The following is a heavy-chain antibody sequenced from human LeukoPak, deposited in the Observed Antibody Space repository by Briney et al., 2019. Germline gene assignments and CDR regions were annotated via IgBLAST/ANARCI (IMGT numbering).Heavy chain of an antibody. CDR2: IFHRGGT. CDR1: NDSISSGDYY. V-gene: IGHV4-30-4*02. D-gene: IGHD5-18*01. Sequence: PSETLSLTCTVSNDSISSGDYYWNWIRQPPGKGLEWIGYIFHRGGTSYNPSLKSRVTISVDTSKNQFSLKLSSVTAADTAVYYCARGGYSYGPDAFDIWGQGTMVTVSS. CDR3: ARGGYSYGPDAFDI. J-gene: IGHJ3*02.